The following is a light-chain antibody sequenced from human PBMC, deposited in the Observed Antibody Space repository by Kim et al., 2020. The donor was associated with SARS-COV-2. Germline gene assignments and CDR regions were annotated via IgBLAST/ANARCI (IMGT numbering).Light chain of an antibody. Sequence: EIVITQSPATLSVSPGERATLSCRASQSVSSNLAWYQQKPGQAPRLLIYGASNRATGIPARFSGSGSGTEFTLTISSLQSEDFAVYYCQKYNKWPLTFGGGTKVDIK. CDR2: GAS. CDR1: QSVSSN. V-gene: IGKV3-15*01. CDR3: QKYNKWPLT. J-gene: IGKJ4*01.